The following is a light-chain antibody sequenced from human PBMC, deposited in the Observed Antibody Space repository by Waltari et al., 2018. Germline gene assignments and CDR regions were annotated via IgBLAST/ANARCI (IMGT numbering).Light chain of an antibody. CDR1: SGSISTTSY. CDR3: ALHMGSGIWV. J-gene: IGLJ3*02. CDR2: KEN. V-gene: IGLV8-61*01. Sequence: QTVVTQEPSLSVSPGGTVTLTCDLSSGSISTTSYSTWYQPTPGQSPRTLVYKENARSSACPDRCSGSILWNTAALAITGAQADDESDYYCALHMGSGIWVFCGGTKLTVL.